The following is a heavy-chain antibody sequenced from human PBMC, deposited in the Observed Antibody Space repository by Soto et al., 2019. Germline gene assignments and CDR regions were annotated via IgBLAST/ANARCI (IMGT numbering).Heavy chain of an antibody. V-gene: IGHV3-21*01. Sequence: GGSLRLSCAGSGFTFSTYSMDWARQAPGKGLEWVSSISSSSSATYINYADSVKGRFTLSRDNAQNSLYLQMNSLRPEDTAVYYCARQGTSTKYYTMDVWGQGTTVTVSS. CDR2: ISSSSSATYI. D-gene: IGHD2-2*01. CDR3: ARQGTSTKYYTMDV. CDR1: GFTFSTYS. J-gene: IGHJ6*02.